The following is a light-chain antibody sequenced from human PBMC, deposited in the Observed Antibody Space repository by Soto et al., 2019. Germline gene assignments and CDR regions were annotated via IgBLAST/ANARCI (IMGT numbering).Light chain of an antibody. J-gene: IGKJ2*01. CDR2: DAS. Sequence: EIVLAQSPGTLSLSPGESATLSCRASQTVSSSSLAWYQQKPGQAPRLLISDASRRASGIPDRFSAGESGTDFTFTISRLEPEEFAVYYCQQYGSSPVTFGQGTKVEIK. V-gene: IGKV3-20*01. CDR3: QQYGSSPVT. CDR1: QTVSSSS.